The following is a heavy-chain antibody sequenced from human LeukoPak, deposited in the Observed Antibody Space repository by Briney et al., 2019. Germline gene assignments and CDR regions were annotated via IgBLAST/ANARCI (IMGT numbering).Heavy chain of an antibody. Sequence: ASVKVSCKASGYTFTSYGISWVRQAPGQGLEWMGWISGYNGNTNYGQKLQGRVTMTTDTPTSMAYMELRSLRSDDTAVYYCARRAVAGSFDYWGQGTLVTVSS. V-gene: IGHV1-18*01. J-gene: IGHJ4*02. CDR2: ISGYNGNT. D-gene: IGHD6-19*01. CDR3: ARRAVAGSFDY. CDR1: GYTFTSYG.